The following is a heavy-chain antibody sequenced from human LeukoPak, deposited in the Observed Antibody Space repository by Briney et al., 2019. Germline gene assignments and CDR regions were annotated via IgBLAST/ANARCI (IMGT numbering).Heavy chain of an antibody. D-gene: IGHD2-2*01. Sequence: ASVKVSCKASGYTFTSYGTSWVRQAPGQGLEWMGWISAYNGNTNYAQKLQGRVTMTTDTSTSTAYMELRSLGSDDTAVYYCARDSGDIVVADYWGQGTLVTVSS. V-gene: IGHV1-18*01. CDR2: ISAYNGNT. CDR3: ARDSGDIVVADY. J-gene: IGHJ4*02. CDR1: GYTFTSYG.